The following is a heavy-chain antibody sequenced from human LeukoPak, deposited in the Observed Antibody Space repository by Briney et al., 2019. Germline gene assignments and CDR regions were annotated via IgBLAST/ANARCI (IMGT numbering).Heavy chain of an antibody. Sequence: GGSLRLSCAVSGFTFSNNGMSWVRQAPGKGLEWVSVISSSGDSTYYADSVKGRFTISRDNSKNTLYLQMNGLRAEDTAIYYCAKDDGNNAKLLLDYWGQGTLVTVSS. CDR1: GFTFSNNG. CDR3: AKDDGNNAKLLLDY. J-gene: IGHJ4*02. D-gene: IGHD2/OR15-2a*01. V-gene: IGHV3-23*01. CDR2: ISSSGDST.